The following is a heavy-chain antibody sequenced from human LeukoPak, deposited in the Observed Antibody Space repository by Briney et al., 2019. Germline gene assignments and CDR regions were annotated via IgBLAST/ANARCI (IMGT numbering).Heavy chain of an antibody. CDR2: INQDGSAK. Sequence: GGSLRLSCAASGFTFSSYWMSWVRQAPGKGLEWVANINQDGSAKYYVDSVKGRFTISRDNVENSLYLQMNSLRAEDTAVYYCARGGYCTSRSCYCDYWGQGTLVTVSS. D-gene: IGHD2-2*01. CDR1: GFTFSSYW. V-gene: IGHV3-7*01. CDR3: ARGGYCTSRSCYCDY. J-gene: IGHJ4*02.